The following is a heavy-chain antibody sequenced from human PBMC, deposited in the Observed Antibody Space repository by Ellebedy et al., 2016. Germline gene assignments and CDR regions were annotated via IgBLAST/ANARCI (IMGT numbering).Heavy chain of an antibody. Sequence: GGSLRLXXAASGFTFSNAWMSWVRQAPGKGLEWVGLIKSKTDGGTTDYAAPVKGRFSISRDDSKNTLYLQMNSLKTEDTAVYYCTPSRTYYYYAWDVWGQGTTVTVSS. V-gene: IGHV3-15*01. J-gene: IGHJ6*02. CDR1: GFTFSNAW. CDR2: IKSKTDGGTT. CDR3: TPSRTYYYYAWDV.